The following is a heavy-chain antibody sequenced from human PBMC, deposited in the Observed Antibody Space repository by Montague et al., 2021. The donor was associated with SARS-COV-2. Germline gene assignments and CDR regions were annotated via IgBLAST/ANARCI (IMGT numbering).Heavy chain of an antibody. J-gene: IGHJ6*02. CDR1: GFTFSSNW. CDR3: AKGSV. V-gene: IGHV3-7*01. Sequence: SLSLSWAAPGFTFSSNWMSWVRQAPGKGLEWVANIKPDGSAGYYVDSVKGRFTISRDNAKNSLYLQMNSLRAEDTAVYYCAKGSVWGQGTTVTVSS. CDR2: IKPDGSAG.